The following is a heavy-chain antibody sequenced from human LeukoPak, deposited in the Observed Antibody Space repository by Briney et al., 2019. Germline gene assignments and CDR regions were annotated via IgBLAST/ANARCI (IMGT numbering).Heavy chain of an antibody. CDR2: IRQDGSEK. D-gene: IGHD6-19*01. V-gene: IGHV3-7*01. J-gene: IGHJ4*02. CDR1: GFTFNNYY. CDR3: AKAGTQQWLLFVGVY. Sequence: GGSLRLSCAASGFTFNNYYLSWVRQAPGKGLEWVANIRQDGSEKYYVDSVKGRFTISRDNAKKSLYLQMNSLRAEDTAVYYCAKAGTQQWLLFVGVYWGQGALVTVSS.